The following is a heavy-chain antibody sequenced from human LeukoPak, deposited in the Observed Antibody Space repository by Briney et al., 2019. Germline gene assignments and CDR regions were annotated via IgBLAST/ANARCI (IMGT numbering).Heavy chain of an antibody. CDR2: IYIGGST. D-gene: IGHD1-26*01. CDR1: GFTVSSNY. V-gene: IGHV3-66*01. J-gene: IGHJ4*01. CDR3: AKDLRYSGSYSVVDY. Sequence: AGGSLRLSCAAFGFTVSSNYMSWVRQAPGKGLGWVSIIYIGGSTYYADSVKGRFTLSRDNSKNTLYLQMNSLRAEDTAVYYCAKDLRYSGSYSVVDYWGQGTLVTVSS.